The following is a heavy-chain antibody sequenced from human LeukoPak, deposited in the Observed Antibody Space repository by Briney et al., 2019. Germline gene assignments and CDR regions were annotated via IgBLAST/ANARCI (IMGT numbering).Heavy chain of an antibody. CDR3: ARAPYFESSGPL. CDR1: GFTFSSKW. CDR2: INQDGSAK. J-gene: IGHJ4*02. V-gene: IGHV3-7*01. D-gene: IGHD3-22*01. Sequence: GGSLRLSCAASGFTFSSKWMSWVRQAPGKGLEWVANINQDGSAKYYVDSVKGRFTFSRDNAMNSLFLQMNSLRAEDTAVYYCARAPYFESSGPLWGQGTLVTVSS.